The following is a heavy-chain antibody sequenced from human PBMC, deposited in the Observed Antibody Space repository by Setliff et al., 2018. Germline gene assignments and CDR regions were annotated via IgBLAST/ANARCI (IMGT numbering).Heavy chain of an antibody. J-gene: IGHJ4*02. CDR3: AHRRAAAGAEG. V-gene: IGHV4-34*08. Sequence: LRLSCAASGFTFSSYWMSWVRQPPGKGLEWIGEINHSGSTNYNPSLKSRVTISVDTSKNQFSLKLSSVTAADTAVYYCAHRRAAAGAEGWGQGTLVTVSS. CDR2: INHSGST. CDR1: GFTFSSYW. D-gene: IGHD6-13*01.